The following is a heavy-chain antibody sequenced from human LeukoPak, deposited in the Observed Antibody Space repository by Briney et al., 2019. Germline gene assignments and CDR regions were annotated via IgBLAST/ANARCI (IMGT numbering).Heavy chain of an antibody. J-gene: IGHJ4*02. CDR2: ITGSGDTT. D-gene: IGHD6-13*01. Sequence: GGSLRLSCAASGFTFSSYAVTWVRQAPGKGLEWVSGITGSGDTTFYADSVKGRFTISRDNSKNTLYLQMHSLRAEDTAIYYCVKDYASIAAAANPLFDYWGQGALVTVSS. CDR1: GFTFSSYA. V-gene: IGHV3-23*01. CDR3: VKDYASIAAAANPLFDY.